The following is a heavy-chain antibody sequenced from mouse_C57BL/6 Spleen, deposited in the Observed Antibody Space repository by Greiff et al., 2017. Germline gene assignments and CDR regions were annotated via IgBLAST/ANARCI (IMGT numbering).Heavy chain of an antibody. D-gene: IGHD2-1*01. Sequence: DVMLVESGGGLVKPGGSLKLSCAASGFTFSDYGMHWVRQAPEKGLEWVAYISSGSSTIYYADTVKGRFTISRDNAKNTLFLQMTSLRSEDTAMYYCARPGIYYGNYVAYWGQGTLVTVSA. CDR2: ISSGSSTI. CDR1: GFTFSDYG. V-gene: IGHV5-17*01. CDR3: ARPGIYYGNYVAY. J-gene: IGHJ3*01.